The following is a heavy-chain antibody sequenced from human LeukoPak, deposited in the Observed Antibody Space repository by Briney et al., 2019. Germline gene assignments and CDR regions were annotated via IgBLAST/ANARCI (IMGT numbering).Heavy chain of an antibody. D-gene: IGHD2-15*01. CDR3: ARDLGASGGSGSGSYYYYYMDV. CDR2: INHSGST. Sequence: SETLSLTCAVYGGSFSGYYWSWIRQPPGKGLEWIGEINHSGSTNYNPSLKSRVTMSVDTSKNQFSLKLSSVTAADTAVYYCARDLGASGGSGSGSYYYYYMDVWGKGTTVTISS. J-gene: IGHJ6*03. CDR1: GGSFSGYY. V-gene: IGHV4-34*01.